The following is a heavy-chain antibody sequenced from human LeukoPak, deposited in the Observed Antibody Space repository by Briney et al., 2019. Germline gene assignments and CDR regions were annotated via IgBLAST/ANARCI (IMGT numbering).Heavy chain of an antibody. D-gene: IGHD6-13*01. Sequence: GGSLRLSCAASGFTFSSYAMSWVRQAPGKGLEWVSAISGSGGSTYYADSVKGRFTISRDNSKNTRYLQMNSLRAEDTAVHYCAKRGQQLVFDYWGQGTLVTVSS. CDR3: AKRGQQLVFDY. J-gene: IGHJ4*02. CDR2: ISGSGGST. V-gene: IGHV3-23*01. CDR1: GFTFSSYA.